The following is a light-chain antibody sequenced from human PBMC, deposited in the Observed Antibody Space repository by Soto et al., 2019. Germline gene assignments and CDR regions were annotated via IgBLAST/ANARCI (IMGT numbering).Light chain of an antibody. V-gene: IGLV2-8*01. CDR1: SSDVGGHNS. CDR3: TSYAGSDNVI. J-gene: IGLJ2*01. CDR2: EVI. Sequence: QSALTQPPSASGSPGQSVTISCTGTSSDVGGHNSVSWYQQHPGKAPKLLIYEVIQRPSGVPDRFSGSKSGNTASLTVSGLQAEDEADYYCTSYAGSDNVIFGGGTKLTVL.